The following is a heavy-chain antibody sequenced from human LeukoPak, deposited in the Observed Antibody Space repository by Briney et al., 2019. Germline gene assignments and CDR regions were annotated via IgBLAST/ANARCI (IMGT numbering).Heavy chain of an antibody. CDR1: GFTFSSYW. J-gene: IGHJ4*02. V-gene: IGHV3-7*01. CDR2: IKQDGSEK. Sequence: GGSLRLSCAASGFTFSSYWMSWVRQDPGKGLEWVANIKQDGSEKYYVDSVKGRFTISRDNAKNSLYLQMNSLRAEDTAVYYCARVIYYYDSSGYYWRYYFDYWGQGTLVTVSS. CDR3: ARVIYYYDSSGYYWRYYFDY. D-gene: IGHD3-22*01.